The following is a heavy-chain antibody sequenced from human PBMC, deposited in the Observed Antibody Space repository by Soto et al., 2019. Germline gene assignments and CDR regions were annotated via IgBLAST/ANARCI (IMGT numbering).Heavy chain of an antibody. CDR3: ASESVVVAALFDY. D-gene: IGHD2-15*01. CDR1: GFTFSSYG. Sequence: GGSLRLSCAASGFTFSSYGMHWVRQAPGKGLEWVAVISYDGSNKYYADSVKGRFTISRDNSKNTLYLQMNSLRAEDTAVYYCASESVVVAALFDYWGQGTLVTVSS. V-gene: IGHV3-30*03. CDR2: ISYDGSNK. J-gene: IGHJ4*02.